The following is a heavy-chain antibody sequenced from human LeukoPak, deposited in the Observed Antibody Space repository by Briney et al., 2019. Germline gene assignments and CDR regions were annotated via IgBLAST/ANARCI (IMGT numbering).Heavy chain of an antibody. V-gene: IGHV4-59*08. J-gene: IGHJ4*02. CDR2: IYYSGST. D-gene: IGHD6-6*01. CDR1: GGSISSLY. CDR3: ARHRAYSSASPFDY. Sequence: SETLSLTCSVSGGSISSLYWGWIRQPPGKGLEGMGYIYYSGSTNYNPSLKSRVTIFVDMSKNQFSLRLSSVTAADTALYYCARHRAYSSASPFDYWGQGTLVTVSS.